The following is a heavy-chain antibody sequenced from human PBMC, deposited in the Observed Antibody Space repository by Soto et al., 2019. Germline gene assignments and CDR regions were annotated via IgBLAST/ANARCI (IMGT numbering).Heavy chain of an antibody. V-gene: IGHV3-15*01. CDR3: NTWIVTTDY. CDR1: GFIFTNAW. CDR2: IKSRSDGGTT. Sequence: EVELVESGGGLVKPGGSLRLSCAASGFIFTNAWMIWVRQAPGKGLEWVGRIKSRSDGGTTDYAAPVKGTFTISRDDSRNMLYLQMNNLKTEDSAVYYCNTWIVTTDYWGQGTRVTVSS. J-gene: IGHJ4*02. D-gene: IGHD1-26*01.